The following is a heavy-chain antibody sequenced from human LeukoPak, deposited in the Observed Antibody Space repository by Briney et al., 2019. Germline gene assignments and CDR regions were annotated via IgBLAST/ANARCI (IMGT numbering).Heavy chain of an antibody. V-gene: IGHV1-18*01. D-gene: IGHD6-19*01. CDR3: ARDFTRVGYSSGWYSDY. Sequence: ASVKVSCKASGYSFTSYGISWVRQAPGQGLEWMGWISAYNGNTNYAQKLQGRVTMTRDTSISTAYMELSRLRSDDTAVYYCARDFTRVGYSSGWYSDYWGQGTLVTVSS. CDR1: GYSFTSYG. CDR2: ISAYNGNT. J-gene: IGHJ4*02.